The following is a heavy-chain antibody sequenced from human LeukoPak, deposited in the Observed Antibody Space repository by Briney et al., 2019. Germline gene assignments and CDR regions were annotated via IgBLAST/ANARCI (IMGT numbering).Heavy chain of an antibody. CDR1: GFTFSSYS. D-gene: IGHD3-10*01. CDR3: ARDRFLFNPAMVRGVMQAFDI. V-gene: IGHV3-48*01. CDR2: ISSSSSTI. Sequence: GESLRLSCAASGFTFSSYSMNWVRQAPGKGLEWVSYISSSSSTIYYADSVKGRFTISRDNAKNSLYLQMNSLRAEDTAVYYCARDRFLFNPAMVRGVMQAFDIWGQGTMVTVSS. J-gene: IGHJ3*02.